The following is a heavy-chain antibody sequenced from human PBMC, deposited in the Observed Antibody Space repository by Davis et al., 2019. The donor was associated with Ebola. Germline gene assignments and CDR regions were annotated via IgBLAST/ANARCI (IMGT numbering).Heavy chain of an antibody. Sequence: PGGSLRLSCAASGFTFSSYGMHWVRQAPGKGLEWVAVIWYDGSNKYYADSVEGRFTISRDNSKNTLYLQMNSLRAEDTAVYYCARDRWDMIVVVITGYGMDVWGKGTTVTVSS. J-gene: IGHJ6*04. CDR1: GFTFSSYG. V-gene: IGHV3-33*01. CDR3: ARDRWDMIVVVITGYGMDV. D-gene: IGHD3-22*01. CDR2: IWYDGSNK.